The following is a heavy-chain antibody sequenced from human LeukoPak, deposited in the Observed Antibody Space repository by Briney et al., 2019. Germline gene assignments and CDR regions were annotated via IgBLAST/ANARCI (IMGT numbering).Heavy chain of an antibody. J-gene: IGHJ6*02. CDR3: VRVTMIVVADGMDV. Sequence: GASVKVSCKASGYTFPAYYLHWARQAPGQGFEWMGWINPHSGDTNYAQKFRGRVTMTRDTSITTAYMELSRLRSDDTAVYYCVRVTMIVVADGMDVWGQGTTVTVSS. D-gene: IGHD3-22*01. CDR1: GYTFPAYY. CDR2: INPHSGDT. V-gene: IGHV1-2*02.